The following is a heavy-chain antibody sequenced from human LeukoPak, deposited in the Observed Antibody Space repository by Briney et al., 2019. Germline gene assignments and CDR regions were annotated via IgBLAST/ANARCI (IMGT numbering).Heavy chain of an antibody. Sequence: GGSPRLSCAASGFTFSNYAMNWVRQAPGKGLEWVAAILGNGRSTYYTDSVKGRFTISRDNSKNTLYLQMHTLRVEDTAVYYCGTPQSPSRGFYMDVWGKGTTVTVSS. CDR3: GTPQSPSRGFYMDV. CDR2: ILGNGRST. V-gene: IGHV3-23*01. J-gene: IGHJ6*03. CDR1: GFTFSNYA.